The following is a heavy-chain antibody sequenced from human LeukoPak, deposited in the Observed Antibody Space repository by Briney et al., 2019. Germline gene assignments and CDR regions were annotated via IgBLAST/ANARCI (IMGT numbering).Heavy chain of an antibody. D-gene: IGHD2-2*01. CDR1: GGTFSSYA. V-gene: IGHV1-69*05. CDR2: IIPIFGTA. CDR3: ARAGVVPAAPPPMSSRPGNYYYYMDV. Sequence: GASVKVSCKASGGTFSSYAISWVRQAPGHGLEWMGGIIPIFGTANYAQKFQRRVTITTAESTSTAYMEVSRLRSEDTAVYYCARAGVVPAAPPPMSSRPGNYYYYMDVWGKGTAVTVSS. J-gene: IGHJ6*03.